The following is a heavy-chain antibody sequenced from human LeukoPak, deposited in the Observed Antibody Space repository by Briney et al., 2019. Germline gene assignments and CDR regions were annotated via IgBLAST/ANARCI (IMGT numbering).Heavy chain of an antibody. V-gene: IGHV3-21*01. CDR2: ISSTGSYI. CDR3: AREIDDILTGYGLDY. CDR1: GFTFSSYS. D-gene: IGHD3-9*01. J-gene: IGHJ4*02. Sequence: GGSLRLSCAASGFTFSSYSMSWVRQAPGKGLEWVSSISSTGSYIFYADSVKGRFTISRDNAKNSLYLQMNSLRAEDTAVYYCAREIDDILTGYGLDYWGQGTLVTVSS.